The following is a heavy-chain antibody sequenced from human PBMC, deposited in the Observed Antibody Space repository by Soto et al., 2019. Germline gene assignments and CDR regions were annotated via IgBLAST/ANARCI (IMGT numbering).Heavy chain of an antibody. J-gene: IGHJ6*02. CDR2: INPNSGGT. CDR3: ARSLLDEYSSSWRSAYYGMDV. V-gene: IGHV1-2*02. D-gene: IGHD6-13*01. Sequence: QVQLVQSGAELKKPGASVKVSCKASGFTFSAYYIYWVRQAPGHGLEWIGWINPNSGGTNNAPKFQGRVTMTRDTSTSTVYMELSALIPDDTAVYYCARSLLDEYSSSWRSAYYGMDVWGQGTTVTVSS. CDR1: GFTFSAYY.